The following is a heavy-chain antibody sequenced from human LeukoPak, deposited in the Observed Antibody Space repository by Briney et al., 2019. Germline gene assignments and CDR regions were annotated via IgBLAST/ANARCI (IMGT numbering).Heavy chain of an antibody. CDR3: VADARPPGTYAYYYYYGMDV. V-gene: IGHV1-58*02. D-gene: IGHD3-16*01. CDR1: GFTFSTST. J-gene: IGHJ6*02. CDR2: IVVGSDNT. Sequence: ASVKVSCKASGFTFSTSTIHWVRQPRGQRLEWIGWIVVGSDNTNYAQKFQERVTVTRDLSTSIAYMELSSLRSEDTAVYYCVADARPPGTYAYYYYYGMDVWGQGTTVTVSS.